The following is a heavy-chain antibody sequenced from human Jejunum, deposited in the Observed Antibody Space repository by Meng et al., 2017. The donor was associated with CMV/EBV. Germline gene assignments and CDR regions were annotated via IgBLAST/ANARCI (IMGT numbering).Heavy chain of an antibody. CDR1: GFTFSNNA. D-gene: IGHD2-15*01. J-gene: IGHJ6*02. CDR3: AKDRGSGGNGYGMDV. CDR2: TRYDGVKK. V-gene: IGHV3-30*02. Sequence: GFTFSNNAMHWVRQAPGKGLEWVAFTRYDGVKKYYAASVKGRFTISKDFSKNTLYLQMNSLRVEDTAIYYCAKDRGSGGNGYGMDVWGRGTTVTVSS.